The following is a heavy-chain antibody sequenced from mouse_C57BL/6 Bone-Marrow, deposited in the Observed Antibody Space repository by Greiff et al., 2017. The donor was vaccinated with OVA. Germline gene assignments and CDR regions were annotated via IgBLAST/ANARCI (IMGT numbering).Heavy chain of an antibody. CDR3: ARDITTVVASTGYFDV. CDR1: GYTFTSYW. Sequence: QVHVKQPGAELVMPGASVKLSCKASGYTFTSYWMHWVKQRPGQGLEWIGEIDPSDSYTNYNQKFKGKSTLTVDKSSSTAYMQLSSLTSEDSAVYYCARDITTVVASTGYFDVWGTGTTVTVSS. CDR2: IDPSDSYT. D-gene: IGHD1-1*01. J-gene: IGHJ1*03. V-gene: IGHV1-69*01.